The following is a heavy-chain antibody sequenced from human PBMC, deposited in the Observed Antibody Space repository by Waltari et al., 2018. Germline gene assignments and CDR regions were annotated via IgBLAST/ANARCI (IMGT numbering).Heavy chain of an antibody. CDR1: GYTFTSYD. D-gene: IGHD1-26*01. CDR3: ARGMGSGSYLSYYYYYGMDV. CDR2: MNPSSGKT. J-gene: IGHJ6*02. Sequence: QVQLVQSGAEVKKPGASVKVSCKASGYTFTSYDIHWVRQATGQGLEWMGWMNPSSGKTGNAENVQGRVTMTRNTSISTAYLGLSSLRSEDTAVYYCARGMGSGSYLSYYYYYGMDVWGQGTTVTVSS. V-gene: IGHV1-8*01.